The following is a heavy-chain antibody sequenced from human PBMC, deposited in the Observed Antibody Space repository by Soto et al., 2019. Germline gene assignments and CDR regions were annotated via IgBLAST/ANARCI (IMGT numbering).Heavy chain of an antibody. CDR1: GGTFSSYA. J-gene: IGHJ4*02. Sequence: SVKVSCKASGGTFSSYAISWVRQAPGQGLEWMGGIIPIFGTANYAQKFQGRVTITADESTSTAYMELSSLRSEDTAVYYCAAVLRFLEWLYSFDYCGQGTLVTVYS. D-gene: IGHD3-3*01. V-gene: IGHV1-69*13. CDR2: IIPIFGTA. CDR3: AAVLRFLEWLYSFDY.